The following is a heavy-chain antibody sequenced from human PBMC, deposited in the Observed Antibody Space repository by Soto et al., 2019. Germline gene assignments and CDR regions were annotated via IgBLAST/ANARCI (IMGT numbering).Heavy chain of an antibody. D-gene: IGHD6-13*01. CDR2: INHSGST. CDR3: ARVRIAAAGTGYYYYYGMDV. Sequence: SETLSLTCAVYGGSFSGYYWSWIRQPPGKGLEWIGEINHSGSTNYNPSLKSRVTISVDTSKNQFSLKLSSVTAADTAVYYCARVRIAAAGTGYYYYYGMDVWGQGTTVTSP. CDR1: GGSFSGYY. J-gene: IGHJ6*02. V-gene: IGHV4-34*01.